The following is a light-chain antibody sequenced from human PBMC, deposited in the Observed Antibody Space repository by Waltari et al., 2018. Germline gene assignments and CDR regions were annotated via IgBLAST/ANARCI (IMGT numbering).Light chain of an antibody. CDR2: DDD. Sequence: SYVLTQPPSVSVAPGQTARIPCEGDNIGSTSMHWYQQRPGQAPLLVIYDDDDRPSGIPERFTGGNSGNTATLAISRVEVGDEADYYCQVSDSKNDHVVFGGGTRLTVL. CDR3: QVSDSKNDHVV. J-gene: IGLJ2*01. CDR1: NIGSTS. V-gene: IGLV3-21*02.